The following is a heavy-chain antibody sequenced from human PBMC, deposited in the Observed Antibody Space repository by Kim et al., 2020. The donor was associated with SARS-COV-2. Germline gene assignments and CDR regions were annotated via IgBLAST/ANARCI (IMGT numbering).Heavy chain of an antibody. CDR2: IYPGDSDT. V-gene: IGHV5-51*01. D-gene: IGHD3-9*01. Sequence: GESLKISCKGSGYSFTSYWIGWVRQMPGKGLEWMWIIYPGDSDTRYSPPLQGHVTISADKSISTAYLLWSSLKASDTAMYYCARAAPYDILTGYKYWGQGPLVTVSS. CDR3: ARAAPYDILTGYKY. J-gene: IGHJ4*02. CDR1: GYSFTSYW.